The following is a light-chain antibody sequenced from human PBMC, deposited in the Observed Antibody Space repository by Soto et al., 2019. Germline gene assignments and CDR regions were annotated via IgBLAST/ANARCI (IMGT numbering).Light chain of an antibody. Sequence: DIQMTQSPSSLSASVGDRVTITCRASQSISSYLNWYQQKPGKAPKLLIYAASSLQSGVPSRFSGSGSGTDSTLTISSLQPEEFATYYCQQSYSTPWTFGQGTKVEIK. J-gene: IGKJ1*01. CDR2: AAS. V-gene: IGKV1-39*01. CDR3: QQSYSTPWT. CDR1: QSISSY.